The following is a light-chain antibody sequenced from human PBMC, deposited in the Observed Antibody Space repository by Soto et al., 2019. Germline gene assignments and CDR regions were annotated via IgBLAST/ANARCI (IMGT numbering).Light chain of an antibody. V-gene: IGLV4-69*01. Sequence: QSVLTQSPSVSASLGASVRLTCTLSSGHSNYAIAWHQQRPQKGPRYLMKLNSDGSHTKGGGIPDRFSASSSGPERYLTISSLQSEDEADYYCQTWGTGIRVFGGGTKLTVL. CDR2: LNSDGSH. CDR1: SGHSNYA. J-gene: IGLJ3*02. CDR3: QTWGTGIRV.